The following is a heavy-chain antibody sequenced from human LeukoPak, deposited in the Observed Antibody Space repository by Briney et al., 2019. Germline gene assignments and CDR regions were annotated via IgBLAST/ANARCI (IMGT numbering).Heavy chain of an antibody. CDR1: GFALSSYG. V-gene: IGHV3-30*02. CDR3: AKGSDGTGTYGFDY. CDR2: IRYDGTKK. D-gene: IGHD3-10*01. Sequence: GGSLRLSCAASGFALSSYGMHWVRQAPGKGLEWVAFIRYDGTKKDYSYSVKGRFTISRDNIKNTLYLQMTSPRSEDTAFYYCAKGSDGTGTYGFDYWGQGTLVTVSS. J-gene: IGHJ4*02.